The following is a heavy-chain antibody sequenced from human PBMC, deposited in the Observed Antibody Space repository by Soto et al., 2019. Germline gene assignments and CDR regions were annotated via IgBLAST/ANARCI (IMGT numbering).Heavy chain of an antibody. V-gene: IGHV3-30-3*01. D-gene: IGHD6-19*01. CDR1: GFTFSSYA. CDR2: ISYDGSNK. J-gene: IGHJ4*02. CDR3: VRDKSPYSSGWHNRHFDY. Sequence: VQLVESGGGVVQPGRSLRLSCAASGFTFSSYAMHWVRQAPGKGLEWVAVISYDGSNKYYADSVKGRFTISRDNSKTLYLQMNSLRAEDTAVYYCVRDKSPYSSGWHNRHFDYWGQGTLVTVSS.